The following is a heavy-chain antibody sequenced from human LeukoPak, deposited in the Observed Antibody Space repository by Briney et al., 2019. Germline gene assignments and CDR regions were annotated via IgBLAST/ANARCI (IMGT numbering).Heavy chain of an antibody. CDR3: ARDRGYSYGCDWFDP. CDR1: GFTSSSYE. J-gene: IGHJ5*02. V-gene: IGHV3-48*03. CDR2: ISSSGSTI. D-gene: IGHD5-18*01. Sequence: GGSLRLSCAASGFTSSSYEMNWVRQAPGKGLEWVSYISSSGSTIYYADSVKGRFTISRDNAKNSLYLQMNSLRAEDTAVYYCARDRGYSYGCDWFDPWGQGTLVTVSS.